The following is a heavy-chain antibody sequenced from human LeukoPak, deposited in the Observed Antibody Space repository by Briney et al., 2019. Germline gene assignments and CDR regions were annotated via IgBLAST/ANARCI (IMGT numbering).Heavy chain of an antibody. J-gene: IGHJ4*02. CDR2: ISSSGGST. CDR1: GFTFSSYA. Sequence: GGSLRLSCAASGFTFSSYAMSWVRQAPGKGLEWVSGISSSGGSTYYTDSVKGRFTISRDNSKNTLYLQMNSLRAEDTAVYYCAKAIQNYYDSSGYDFDCWGQGTLVTVSS. V-gene: IGHV3-23*01. D-gene: IGHD3-22*01. CDR3: AKAIQNYYDSSGYDFDC.